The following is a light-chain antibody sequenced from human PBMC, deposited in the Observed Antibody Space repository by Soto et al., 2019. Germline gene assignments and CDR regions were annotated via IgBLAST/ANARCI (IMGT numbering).Light chain of an antibody. V-gene: IGKV3-11*01. CDR1: QSISNY. J-gene: IGKJ4*01. Sequence: EIVLTQSPATLSLSPGERATLSCRASQSISNYLAWYQQKPGQAPRLLIYDASNRANGIPARFSGSGSGTDFILTISSLEPEDFAVYYCQQRSNWPLTFGGGTKVEMK. CDR3: QQRSNWPLT. CDR2: DAS.